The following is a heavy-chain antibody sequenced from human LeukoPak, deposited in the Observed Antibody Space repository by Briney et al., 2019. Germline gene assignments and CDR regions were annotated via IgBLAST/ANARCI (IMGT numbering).Heavy chain of an antibody. CDR2: IYYSGST. V-gene: IGHV4-39*01. CDR1: GGSIRSSIYS. CDR3: ARHRPEYSGNSFDY. Sequence: SETLSLTCTVSGGSIRSSIYSWGGIRHPPGKGLEWIGSIYYSGSTYYNPSLKSRVTISIDTSKNQFSLKLSSVSAADTAVYYCARHRPEYSGNSFDYWGQGTLVTVSS. D-gene: IGHD1-26*01. J-gene: IGHJ4*02.